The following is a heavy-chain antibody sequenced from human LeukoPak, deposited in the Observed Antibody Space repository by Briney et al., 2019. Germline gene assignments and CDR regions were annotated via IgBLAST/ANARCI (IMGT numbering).Heavy chain of an antibody. D-gene: IGHD2-2*01. J-gene: IGHJ6*02. Sequence: ASVKVSCKASGYTFTGYYMHWVRQAPGQGLEWMGWINPNSGGTTYAQKFQGRVTMTRDTSISTAYMELSRLRSDDTAVYYCARDLRVVVPAVYYYYGMDVWGQGTTVTVSS. CDR3: ARDLRVVVPAVYYYYGMDV. CDR1: GYTFTGYY. V-gene: IGHV1-2*02. CDR2: INPNSGGT.